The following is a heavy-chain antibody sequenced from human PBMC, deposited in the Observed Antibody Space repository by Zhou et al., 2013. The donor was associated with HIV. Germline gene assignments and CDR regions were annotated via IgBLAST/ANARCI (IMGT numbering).Heavy chain of an antibody. CDR2: ISAYNGNT. CDR1: GYTFISYG. CDR3: ARGIVVVLVYDAFDI. D-gene: IGHD2-21*01. J-gene: IGHJ3*02. Sequence: QVQLTQSGAEVKKPGASVKVSCKASGYTFISYGISWVRQAPGQGLEWMGWISAYNGNTNYAQKFQDRVTMTTDTSTSTAYMELRSLRSEDTAVYYCARGIVVVLVYDAFDIWGQGTMVTVSS. V-gene: IGHV1-18*01.